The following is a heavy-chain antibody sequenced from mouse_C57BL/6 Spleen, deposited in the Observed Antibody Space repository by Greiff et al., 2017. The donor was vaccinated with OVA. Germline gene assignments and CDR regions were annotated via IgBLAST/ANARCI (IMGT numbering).Heavy chain of an antibody. D-gene: IGHD2-1*01. CDR2: ISDGGSYT. V-gene: IGHV5-4*01. CDR1: GFTFSSYA. J-gene: IGHJ2*01. CDR3: AREGYGNPYYFDY. Sequence: EVMLVESGGGLVKPGGSLKLSCAASGFTFSSYAMSWVRQTPEKRLEWVATISDGGSYTYYPDNVKGRFTISRDNAKNNLYLQMSHLKSEDTAMYYCAREGYGNPYYFDYWGQGTTLTVSS.